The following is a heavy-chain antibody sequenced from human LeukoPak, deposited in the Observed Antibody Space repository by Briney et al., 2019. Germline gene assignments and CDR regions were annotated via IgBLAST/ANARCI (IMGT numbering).Heavy chain of an antibody. Sequence: PSETLSLTCTVSGGSISSGGYYWSWIRQHPGKGLEWIGYIYYSGSTYYNPSLKSRVTISVDTSKNQFSLKLSSVTAADTAVYYCARGEAQNTYYDFWSGYYTLNWFDLWGQGTLVTVSS. CDR3: ARGEAQNTYYDFWSGYYTLNWFDL. CDR2: IYYSGST. CDR1: GGSISSGGYY. V-gene: IGHV4-31*03. J-gene: IGHJ5*02. D-gene: IGHD3-3*01.